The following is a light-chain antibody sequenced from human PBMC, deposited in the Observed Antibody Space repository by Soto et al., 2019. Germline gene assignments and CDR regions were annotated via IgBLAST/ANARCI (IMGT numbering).Light chain of an antibody. CDR2: EVS. V-gene: IGLV2-14*01. Sequence: QSALTQPASVSGSPGQSITISCTGTSSDVGSYNYVSWYQQHPGKAPKLMIYEVSDRPSGISSRFSGSKSGNTASLTISGLQTEDEADYLRSSYTSSCNLLGTWTKVIV. CDR1: SSDVGSYNY. J-gene: IGLJ1*01. CDR3: SSYTSSCNL.